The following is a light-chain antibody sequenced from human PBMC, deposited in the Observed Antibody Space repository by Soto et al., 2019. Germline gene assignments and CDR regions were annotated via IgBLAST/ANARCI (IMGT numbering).Light chain of an antibody. V-gene: IGLV2-14*01. Sequence: QSALTQPASVSGSPGQSITISCTGTSSDVGGYNYVSWYQQHPGKALKLMIYDVNNRPSGVSNRFSGSKSGNTASLTISGLQAEDKADYYCSSYTSSSTLVVFGGGTKLTVL. CDR3: SSYTSSSTLVV. J-gene: IGLJ2*01. CDR2: DVN. CDR1: SSDVGGYNY.